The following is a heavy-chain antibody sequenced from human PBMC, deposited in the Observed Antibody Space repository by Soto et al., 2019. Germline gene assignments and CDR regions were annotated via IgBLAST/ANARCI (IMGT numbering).Heavy chain of an antibody. CDR3: SRGPITMVRGLVNTYYYYYMDV. V-gene: IGHV1-18*01. CDR2: ISAYNGNT. Sequence: ASVKVSCKASGYTFTSYGISWVRQAPGQGLEWMGWISAYNGNTNYAQKLQGRVTMTTDTSTSTAYMELRSLRSEDTAVYYCSRGPITMVRGLVNTYYYYYMDVWGKGATVTVS. D-gene: IGHD3-10*01. J-gene: IGHJ6*03. CDR1: GYTFTSYG.